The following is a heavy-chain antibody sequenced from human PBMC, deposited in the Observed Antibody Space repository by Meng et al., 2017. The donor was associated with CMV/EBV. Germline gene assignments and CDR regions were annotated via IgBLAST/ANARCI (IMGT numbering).Heavy chain of an antibody. CDR1: GYSFTSYW. CDR3: ARRYSGYDVLWFDP. V-gene: IGHV5-51*01. J-gene: IGHJ5*02. D-gene: IGHD5-12*01. Sequence: GSGYSFTSYWIGWVRQMPGKGLEWMGIIYPGDSDTRYSPSFQGQVTISADKSISTAYLQWSSLKAPDTAMYYCARRYSGYDVLWFDPWGQGTLVTVSS. CDR2: IYPGDSDT.